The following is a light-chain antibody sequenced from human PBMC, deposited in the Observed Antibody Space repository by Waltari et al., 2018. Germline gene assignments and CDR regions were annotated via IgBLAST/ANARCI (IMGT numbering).Light chain of an antibody. V-gene: IGKV1-33*01. CDR3: QQYHNLPLT. CDR1: QDISNY. Sequence: DIQLTQSPSSLSAAVGDRVTITCQASQDISNYINWYQQRPGKAPKLLIYDVSDLERRVPSRFSGSGSGTAFTFTISSLQPEDVATYFCQQYHNLPLTFGGGTKVDIK. CDR2: DVS. J-gene: IGKJ4*01.